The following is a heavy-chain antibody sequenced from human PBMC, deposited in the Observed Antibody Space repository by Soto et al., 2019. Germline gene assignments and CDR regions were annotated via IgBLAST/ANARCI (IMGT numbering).Heavy chain of an antibody. J-gene: IGHJ6*02. V-gene: IGHV3-15*01. D-gene: IGHD1-1*01. Sequence: GGSLRLSCAASGFTFSNAWMSWVRQAPGKGLEWVGRIKSKTDGGTTDYAAPVKGRFTISRDDSKNTLYLQMNSLKTEDTAVYYCTTAVRTPLVHNYYYYGMDVWGQGTTVTVSS. CDR2: IKSKTDGGTT. CDR3: TTAVRTPLVHNYYYYGMDV. CDR1: GFTFSNAW.